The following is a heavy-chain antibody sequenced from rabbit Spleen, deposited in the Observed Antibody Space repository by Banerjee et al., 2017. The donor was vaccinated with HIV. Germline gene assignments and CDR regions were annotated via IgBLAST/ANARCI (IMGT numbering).Heavy chain of an antibody. CDR3: ARDTATSFSTYGMDL. CDR2: IYAGSSSNT. Sequence: QSLEESGGDLVKPGASLTLTCKASGFSFNSGYDMCWVRQAPGKGLEWIACIYAGSSSNTYSATWAKGRFTISKTSSTTVTLQMTSLTAADTATYFCARDTATSFSTYGMDLWGPGTLVTVS. D-gene: IGHD1-1*01. V-gene: IGHV1S40*01. CDR1: GFSFNSGYD. J-gene: IGHJ6*01.